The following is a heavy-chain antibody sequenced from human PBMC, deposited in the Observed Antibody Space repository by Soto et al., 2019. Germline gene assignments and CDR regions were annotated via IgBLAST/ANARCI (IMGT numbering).Heavy chain of an antibody. CDR2: INPNSGGT. CDR1: GYTFTGYY. CDR3: ARSRSSSYFYRYY. D-gene: IGHD3-16*02. Sequence: QVQLVQSGAEVKKPGASVKVSCKDSGYTFTGYYMHWVRPAPGQGLEWMGWINPNSGGTNYAQKFKGWATMTRDTSISTAYMELSRLRSDDTAVYYCARSRSSSYFYRYYWGQGTLVTVSS. V-gene: IGHV1-2*04. J-gene: IGHJ4*02.